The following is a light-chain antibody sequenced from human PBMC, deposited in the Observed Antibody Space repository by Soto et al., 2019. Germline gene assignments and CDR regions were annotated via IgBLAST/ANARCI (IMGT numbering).Light chain of an antibody. V-gene: IGLV1-51*01. CDR3: ATWDSILRAGV. Sequence: QSVLTQPPSVSAAPGQKVTISCSGNLSNLGSNYVSWYQQLPGTAPSLLIYDNDKRPSGIPDRLSGSKSGTSATLGITGLQTGDEADYYCATWDSILRAGVFGGGTKLTVL. CDR1: LSNLGSNY. CDR2: DND. J-gene: IGLJ2*01.